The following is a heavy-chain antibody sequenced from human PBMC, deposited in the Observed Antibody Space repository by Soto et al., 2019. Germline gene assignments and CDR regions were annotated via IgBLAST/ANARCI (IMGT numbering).Heavy chain of an antibody. CDR1: GGTFSSYA. CDR3: ASSLTGTAGRVYYYGMDV. D-gene: IGHD1-7*01. J-gene: IGHJ6*02. V-gene: IGHV1-69*06. CDR2: IIPIFGTA. Sequence: QVQLVQSGAEVKKPGSSVKVSCKASGGTFSSYAISWVRQAPGQGLEWMGGIIPIFGTANYAQKFQGRVTITADKSTSTAYMELSSLRSEDTAVYYCASSLTGTAGRVYYYGMDVWGQGTTFTVSS.